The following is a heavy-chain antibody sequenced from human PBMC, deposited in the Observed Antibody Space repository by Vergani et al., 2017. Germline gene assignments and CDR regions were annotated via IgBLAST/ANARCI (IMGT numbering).Heavy chain of an antibody. CDR3: ARGRYSSSASQGGDMDV. J-gene: IGHJ6*03. CDR2: ISYEGSNK. V-gene: IGHV3-30-3*01. CDR1: GFTFSSYA. D-gene: IGHD6-6*01. Sequence: VQLVESGGVVVQPGGSLRLSCAASGFTFSSYAMHWVRQAPGKGLEWVAVISYEGSNKNYADSVKGRFNISRANSKNTLYLQMNSLRAEDTAVYYCARGRYSSSASQGGDMDVWGKGTTVTVSS.